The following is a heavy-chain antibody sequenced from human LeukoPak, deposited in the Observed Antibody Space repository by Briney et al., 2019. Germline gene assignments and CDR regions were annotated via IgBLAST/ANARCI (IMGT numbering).Heavy chain of an antibody. CDR2: ISGSGGST. Sequence: GGSLTLSCAASGFTFSSYAMSWVRQAPGKGLEWVSAISGSGGSTYYADSVKGRFTISRDNSKNTLYLQMNSLRAEDTAVYYCAKESDYYYDSSGYYPFDYWGQGTLVTVSS. V-gene: IGHV3-23*01. CDR3: AKESDYYYDSSGYYPFDY. D-gene: IGHD3-22*01. J-gene: IGHJ4*02. CDR1: GFTFSSYA.